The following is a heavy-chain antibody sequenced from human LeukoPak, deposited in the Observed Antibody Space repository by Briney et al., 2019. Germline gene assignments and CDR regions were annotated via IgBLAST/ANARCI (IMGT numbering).Heavy chain of an antibody. CDR3: ARRSSMVRSAGTDV. Sequence: SETLSLTCAVSGGSISGSNWWSWVRQPPGKGLEWIGEIYHSGSTNYNPSLKSRVTISVDKSKNQFSLKLSSVTAADTAVYYCARRSSMVRSAGTDVWGQGATVTVSS. V-gene: IGHV4-4*02. J-gene: IGHJ6*02. D-gene: IGHD3-10*01. CDR1: GGSISGSNW. CDR2: IYHSGST.